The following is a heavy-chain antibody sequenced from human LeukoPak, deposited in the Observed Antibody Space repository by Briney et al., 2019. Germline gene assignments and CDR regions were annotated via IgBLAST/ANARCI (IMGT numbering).Heavy chain of an antibody. V-gene: IGHV3-23*01. Sequence: PGGSLRLSCAASGFTFSSYAMSWVRQAPGKGLEWVSAISGSGGSTYYADSVKGRFTISRDNSKNTLYLQMNSLRAEDTAVYYCAKAVNWNAAYYYYMDVWGKGTTVTVSS. D-gene: IGHD1-1*01. CDR2: ISGSGGST. J-gene: IGHJ6*03. CDR1: GFTFSSYA. CDR3: AKAVNWNAAYYYYMDV.